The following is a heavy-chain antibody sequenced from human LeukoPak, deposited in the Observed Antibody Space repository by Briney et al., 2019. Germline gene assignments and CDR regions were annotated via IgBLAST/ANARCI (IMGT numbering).Heavy chain of an antibody. V-gene: IGHV3-23*01. CDR3: AGGSGPPSIVVPSPLDY. D-gene: IGHD3-22*01. J-gene: IGHJ4*02. CDR2: ISGSGGST. Sequence: GGSLRLSCAASGFTFSSYAMSWVRQAPGKGLEWVPAISGSGGSTYYADSVKGRFTISRDNSKNTLYLQMNSLRAEDTAVYYCAGGSGPPSIVVPSPLDYWGQGTLVTVSS. CDR1: GFTFSSYA.